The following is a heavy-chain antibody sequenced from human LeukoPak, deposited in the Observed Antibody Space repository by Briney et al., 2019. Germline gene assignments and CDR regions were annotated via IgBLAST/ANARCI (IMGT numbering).Heavy chain of an antibody. Sequence: SETLSLTCAVYGGSFSGYYWSWIRQPPGKGLEWVGEINHSGSTNYNPSLKSRVTISVDTSKNQFSLKLSSVTAADTAVYYCARGVAPSIAAAGTILSFDYWGQGTLVTVSS. CDR2: INHSGST. J-gene: IGHJ4*02. V-gene: IGHV4-34*01. CDR3: ARGVAPSIAAAGTILSFDY. D-gene: IGHD6-13*01. CDR1: GGSFSGYY.